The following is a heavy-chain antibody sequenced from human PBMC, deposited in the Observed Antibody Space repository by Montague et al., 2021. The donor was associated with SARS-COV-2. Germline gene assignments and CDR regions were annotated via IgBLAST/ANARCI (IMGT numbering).Heavy chain of an antibody. D-gene: IGHD1-1*01. J-gene: IGHJ2*01. CDR3: ARQDIQLRFDL. V-gene: IGHV4-39*01. CDR2: SRYGRTS. CDR1: SGSISNDIYY. Sequence: SETLSLTCTVSSGSISNDIYYWGWIRQPPGKGPEWIGGSRYGRTSYYNPSLKSRVTISIDTSKNQCSLKMTAVTAADTAVYFCARQDIQLRFDLWGRGTLVTVSS.